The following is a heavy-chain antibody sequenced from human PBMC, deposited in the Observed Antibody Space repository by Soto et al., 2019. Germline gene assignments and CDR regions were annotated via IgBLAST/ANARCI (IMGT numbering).Heavy chain of an antibody. V-gene: IGHV3-30-3*01. D-gene: IGHD2-15*01. Sequence: GGSLRLSCAASGFTFMSYAMHWVRQAPGKGLEWVAVISYDGDNQSYADSVKGRFTISRDNSKDTLYLQMNSLRVEDTAVYYCARDITPRTAATPDYWGQGTLVTVSS. CDR3: ARDITPRTAATPDY. CDR2: ISYDGDNQ. J-gene: IGHJ4*02. CDR1: GFTFMSYA.